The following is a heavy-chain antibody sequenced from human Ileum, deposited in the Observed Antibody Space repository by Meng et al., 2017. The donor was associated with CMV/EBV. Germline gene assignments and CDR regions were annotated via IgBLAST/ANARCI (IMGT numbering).Heavy chain of an antibody. Sequence: EWHRWGSGGGLVQPGGSLRLSCAASGFTFSSYVMNWVRQAPGKGLEWVSTIGAAGDTYYAASVKGRFTVSRDNSKNTLYLQMNSVRAEDTATYYCAKDYIASLANDYWGQGTLVTVSS. CDR1: GFTFSSYV. CDR3: AKDYIASLANDY. V-gene: IGHV3-23*01. J-gene: IGHJ4*02. D-gene: IGHD2-21*01. CDR2: IGAAGDT.